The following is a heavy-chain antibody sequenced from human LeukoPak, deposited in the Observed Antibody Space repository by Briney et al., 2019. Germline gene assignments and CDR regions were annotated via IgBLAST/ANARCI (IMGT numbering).Heavy chain of an antibody. D-gene: IGHD3-22*01. Sequence: GRSLRLSCAASGFTFSSYGMHWVRQAPGKGLEWVAVISYDGSSKYYADSVKGRFTISRDNSKNTLYLQMNSLRAEDTAVYYCASDLNLPYYYDSSGYLDYWGQGTLVTVSS. V-gene: IGHV3-30*03. CDR2: ISYDGSSK. CDR3: ASDLNLPYYYDSSGYLDY. J-gene: IGHJ4*02. CDR1: GFTFSSYG.